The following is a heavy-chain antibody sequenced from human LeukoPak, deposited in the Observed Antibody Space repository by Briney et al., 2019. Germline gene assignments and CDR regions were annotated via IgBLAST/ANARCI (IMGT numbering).Heavy chain of an antibody. V-gene: IGHV6-1*01. D-gene: IGHD5-12*01. Sequence: SQTLSLTCAISGDSVSSNSAAWNWIRQSPSRGLEWLGRTYYRSKWYNDYAVSVKSRITINPDTSKNQFSLQLNSVTPEDTAVYYCARGLLPWIVDIVATISGYYMDVWGKGTTVTVSS. CDR2: TYYRSKWYN. CDR3: ARGLLPWIVDIVATISGYYMDV. CDR1: GDSVSSNSAA. J-gene: IGHJ6*03.